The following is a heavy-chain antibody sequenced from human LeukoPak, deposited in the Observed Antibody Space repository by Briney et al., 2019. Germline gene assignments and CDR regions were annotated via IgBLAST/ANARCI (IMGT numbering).Heavy chain of an antibody. V-gene: IGHV4-34*01. CDR2: INHSGSA. J-gene: IGHJ4*02. CDR3: ARRSSTLDY. D-gene: IGHD2-2*01. Sequence: PSETLSLTCAVYGESFSGYYWSWIRQPPGKGLEWIGEINHSGSANYNPSLKSRVTILVDTSKNQFSLKLSSVTAADTAVYYCARRSSTLDYWGQGTLVTVSP. CDR1: GESFSGYY.